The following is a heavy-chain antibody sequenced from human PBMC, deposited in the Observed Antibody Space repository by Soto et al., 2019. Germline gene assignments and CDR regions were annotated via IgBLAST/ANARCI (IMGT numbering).Heavy chain of an antibody. Sequence: PGGSLRLSCAASGFTFSGYAMSWVRQAPGKGLEWVSSISGSGGISYHADSVKGRFTISRDNSKNTLYLQMNSLRAEDTAVYYCAKEYSGFDCVGYFDYSGQGTLVTVSS. V-gene: IGHV3-23*01. CDR1: GFTFSGYA. J-gene: IGHJ4*02. D-gene: IGHD5-12*01. CDR3: AKEYSGFDCVGYFDY. CDR2: ISGSGGIS.